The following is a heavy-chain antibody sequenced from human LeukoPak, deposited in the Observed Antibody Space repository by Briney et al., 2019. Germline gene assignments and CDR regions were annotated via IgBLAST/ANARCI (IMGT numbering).Heavy chain of an antibody. D-gene: IGHD3-3*01. CDR2: IYYSGST. CDR1: GGSISSYY. Sequence: SETLSLTCTVSGGSISSYYWSWIRQPPGKGLEWIGYIYYSGSTNYNPSLKSRVTISVDTSKNQFSLKLSSVTAADTAVYYCARRIGFYDFWSGYYFDYWGQGTLVTVSS. J-gene: IGHJ4*02. V-gene: IGHV4-59*08. CDR3: ARRIGFYDFWSGYYFDY.